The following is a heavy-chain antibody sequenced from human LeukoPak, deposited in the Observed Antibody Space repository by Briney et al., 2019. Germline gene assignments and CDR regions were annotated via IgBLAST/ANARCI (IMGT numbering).Heavy chain of an antibody. V-gene: IGHV4-38-2*01. J-gene: IGHJ6*04. CDR3: ARNTIDSWITRSFSYYYGMDV. D-gene: IGHD1-26*01. CDR2: IYHSGST. Sequence: PSETLSLTCAVSGYSISSGYYWGWIRQPPGKGLEGIGSIYHSGSTYYNPSLKSRVTISVDTSKNQFPLKLSSVTAADTPLYYCARNTIDSWITRSFSYYYGMDVWGKGTTVTVSS. CDR1: GYSISSGYY.